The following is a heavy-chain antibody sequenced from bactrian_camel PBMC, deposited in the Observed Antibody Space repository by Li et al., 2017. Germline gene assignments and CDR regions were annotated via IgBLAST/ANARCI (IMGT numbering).Heavy chain of an antibody. J-gene: IGHJ4*01. CDR2: IDSDGSI. V-gene: IGHV3S55*01. Sequence: HVQLVESGGGSVEAGGSLRLSCAASGYTYSSYCMGWFRQAPGKEREGVAAIDSDGSISYADSVKGRFTISQDNAKNTLFLQMNSLKPEDTAMYYCAASTTYGGYTRTWSLSKEAYTYWGQGTQVTVS. CDR3: AASTTYGGYTRTWSLSKEAYTY. CDR1: GYTYSSYC. D-gene: IGHD5*01.